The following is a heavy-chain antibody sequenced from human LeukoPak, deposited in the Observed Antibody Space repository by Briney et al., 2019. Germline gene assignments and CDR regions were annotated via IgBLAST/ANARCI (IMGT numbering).Heavy chain of an antibody. D-gene: IGHD3-22*01. CDR2: INPSGGST. V-gene: IGHV1-46*01. J-gene: IGHJ5*02. CDR3: ARDLLSYYYDSSGYPSYNWFDP. Sequence: ASVKVSCKASGYTFTSYYMHWVRQAPGQGLEWMGIINPSGGSTSYAQKFQGRVTMTRDTSTSTVYMELSSLRSEDTAVYYCARDLLSYYYDSSGYPSYNWFDPWGQGTLATVSS. CDR1: GYTFTSYY.